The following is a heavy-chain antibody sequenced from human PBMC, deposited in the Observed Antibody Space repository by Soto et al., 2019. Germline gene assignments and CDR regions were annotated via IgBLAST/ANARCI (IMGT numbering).Heavy chain of an antibody. J-gene: IGHJ6*02. CDR1: GYSFTDYH. Sequence: GASVKVSCKASGYSFTDYHMHWVRQAPGQGLEWMGWINPNSGGTNYAQKFQGRVTMTRDTSISTAYMELSRLRSGDTAVYYCAREEAARHRAAYDDYGMDVWGQGTTVTVSS. CDR2: INPNSGGT. V-gene: IGHV1-2*02. CDR3: AREEAARHRAAYDDYGMDV. D-gene: IGHD6-6*01.